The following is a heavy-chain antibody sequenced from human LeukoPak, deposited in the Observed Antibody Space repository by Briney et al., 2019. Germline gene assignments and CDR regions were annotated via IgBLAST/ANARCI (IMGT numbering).Heavy chain of an antibody. D-gene: IGHD2-15*01. CDR2: IYYSGST. CDR3: ARDGWKRGYCSGGSCYRYYYGMDV. Sequence: PSETLSLTCTVSGGSISSYYWSWIRQPPGKGLEWIGYIYYSGSTYYNPSLKSRVTISVDTSKNQFSLKLSSVTAADTAVYYCARDGWKRGYCSGGSCYRYYYGMDVWGQGTTVTVSS. CDR1: GGSISSYY. J-gene: IGHJ6*02. V-gene: IGHV4-59*06.